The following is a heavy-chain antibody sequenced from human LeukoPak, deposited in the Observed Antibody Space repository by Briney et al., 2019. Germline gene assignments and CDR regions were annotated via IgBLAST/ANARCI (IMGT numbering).Heavy chain of an antibody. V-gene: IGHV3-53*01. D-gene: IGHD5-12*01. CDR2: IYSGGST. J-gene: IGHJ4*02. Sequence: GGSLRLSCAASGFTVSNNYMSWVRQAPGKGLEWVSVIYSGGSTYYADSVKGRFTISRDTSKNTLSLQMNSLRDEDTAVYYCARDRLRDYDLNHWGQGTLVTVSS. CDR1: GFTVSNNY. CDR3: ARDRLRDYDLNH.